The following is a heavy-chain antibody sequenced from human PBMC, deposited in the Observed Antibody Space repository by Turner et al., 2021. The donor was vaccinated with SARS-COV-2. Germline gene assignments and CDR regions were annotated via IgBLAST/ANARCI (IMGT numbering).Heavy chain of an antibody. V-gene: IGHV3-23*01. J-gene: IGHJ4*02. D-gene: IGHD5-12*01. CDR3: ARCGSSGGTPHFDY. Sequence: EVQLMESGGGLTQPGGSLRLSCLASGFSFRGYDMGWVRHFPGKGLEWVSRLSGSGESAYYAESVRGRFTISRDNSRNTLHLQMNTLRAGDTARYYCARCGSSGGTPHFDYWGQGIQVTVSS. CDR1: GFSFRGYD. CDR2: LSGSGESA.